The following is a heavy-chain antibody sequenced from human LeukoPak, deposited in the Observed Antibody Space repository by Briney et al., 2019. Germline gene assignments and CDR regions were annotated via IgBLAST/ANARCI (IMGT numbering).Heavy chain of an antibody. D-gene: IGHD6-13*01. CDR1: GGSIGTNY. V-gene: IGHV4-59*01. J-gene: IGHJ4*02. Sequence: SETLSLTCSVSGGSIGTNYWSWIRQVPRKGLEWIGYSSYSGSSNYNPSLKSRVTISVDTSKTQFSLYLNSMTAADTAGYYCARSDTHHIHSSSWHFDYWGQGTLVTVSS. CDR2: SSYSGSS. CDR3: ARSDTHHIHSSSWHFDY.